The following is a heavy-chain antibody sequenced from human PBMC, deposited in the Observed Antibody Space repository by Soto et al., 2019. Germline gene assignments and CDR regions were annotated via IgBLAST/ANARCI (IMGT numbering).Heavy chain of an antibody. CDR1: GFTFSSHA. D-gene: IGHD2-15*01. CDR3: ARDLWWYLH. V-gene: IGHV3-23*01. CDR2: ISGGAEGA. J-gene: IGHJ4*02. Sequence: EVQLLESGGGLVQPGGALRLSCAASGFTFSSHAMSWVRQAPGKGLEWLSSISGGAEGAYYADSVKGRFTISRDNSKNTLYLQMNILRAEDTAVYYCARDLWWYLHWGQGTLVTVSS.